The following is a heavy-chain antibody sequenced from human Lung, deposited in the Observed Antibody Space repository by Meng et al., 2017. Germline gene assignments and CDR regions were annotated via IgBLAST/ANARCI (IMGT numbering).Heavy chain of an antibody. CDR3: ARYVPNGSFWYFDF. D-gene: IGHD6-13*01. CDR1: GYIFTNYE. V-gene: IGHV1-18*01. J-gene: IGHJ2*01. Sequence: QVRLVPAGADTKKPGASMTVSCKASGYIFTNYEIRWVRQASGQGLEWMGWISVKNGEAKYPQNFQGRVTMTTDTTTSTAYMELRSLTSDDTAVYYCARYVPNGSFWYFDFWGRGTLVTVSS. CDR2: ISVKNGEA.